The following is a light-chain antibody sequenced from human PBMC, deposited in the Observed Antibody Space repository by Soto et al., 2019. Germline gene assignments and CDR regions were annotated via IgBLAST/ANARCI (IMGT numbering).Light chain of an antibody. J-gene: IGKJ3*01. CDR1: QSVADNH. V-gene: IGKV3-20*01. CDR3: HHYTRSPIFT. Sequence: EVVLTQSPGTLSLSAGERATLSCRASQSVADNHLAWYQQKPGQAPTLLIYDASTRPADIPDRFSGSGSGTDFTLTISRLEPEDFGVYFCHHYTRSPIFTFGPGTTVD. CDR2: DAS.